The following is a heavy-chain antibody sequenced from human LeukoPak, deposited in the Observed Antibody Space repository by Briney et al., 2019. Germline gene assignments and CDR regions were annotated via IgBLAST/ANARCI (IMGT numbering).Heavy chain of an antibody. CDR1: GFTFSNYW. CDR2: IKTDGSEK. V-gene: IGHV3-7*01. CDR3: ATYSSLNRREFQY. Sequence: GGSLRLSCEGSGFTFSNYWMGWVRQAPGKGLQWVANIKTDGSEKYYVDSVKGRFTISRHNAKNSLYLQMNSLRAEDTAVYYCATYSSLNRREFQYWGQGTLLTVSS. D-gene: IGHD3-22*01. J-gene: IGHJ1*01.